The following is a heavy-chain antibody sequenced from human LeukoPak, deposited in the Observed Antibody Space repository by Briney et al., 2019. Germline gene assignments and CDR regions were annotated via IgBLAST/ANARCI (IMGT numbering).Heavy chain of an antibody. V-gene: IGHV4-59*08. Sequence: SETLSLTCTVSGGSISSDYWSWIRQPPGKGLEWIGYIYYSGITNYNPSLKSRVTISVDTSKNQFSLKLSSLTAADTAVYYCARLHYDSSGYYYFDYWGQGTLVTVSS. D-gene: IGHD3-22*01. CDR2: IYYSGIT. CDR1: GGSISSDY. CDR3: ARLHYDSSGYYYFDY. J-gene: IGHJ4*02.